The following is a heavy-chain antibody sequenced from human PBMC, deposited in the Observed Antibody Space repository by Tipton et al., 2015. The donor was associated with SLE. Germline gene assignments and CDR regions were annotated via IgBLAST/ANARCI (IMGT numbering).Heavy chain of an antibody. V-gene: IGHV4-39*07. CDR2: IYYSGST. J-gene: IGHJ4*02. Sequence: TLSLTCIVSGGSISSSSYYWGWIRQPPGKGLEWIGSIYYSGSTYYNPSLKSRVTISVDTSKNQFSLKLRSVTAADAAVYYCARRCAKGLGYWGQGTLVTVSS. D-gene: IGHD4/OR15-4a*01. CDR3: ARRCAKGLGY. CDR1: GGSISSSSYY.